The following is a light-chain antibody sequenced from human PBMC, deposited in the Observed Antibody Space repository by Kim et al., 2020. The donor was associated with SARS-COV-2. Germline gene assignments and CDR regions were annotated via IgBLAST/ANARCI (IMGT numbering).Light chain of an antibody. J-gene: IGKJ4*01. CDR1: QSVSNNY. CDR3: QHYVSSPFT. V-gene: IGKV3-20*01. Sequence: EIVLTQSPGTLSLSPGERATLSCRASQSVSNNYLAWYQQKPGQTPRLLIYGASSRATGVPDRFSGSGSGTDFTLTISRLEPEDFAVYYCQHYVSSPFTFGGGTNVEI. CDR2: GAS.